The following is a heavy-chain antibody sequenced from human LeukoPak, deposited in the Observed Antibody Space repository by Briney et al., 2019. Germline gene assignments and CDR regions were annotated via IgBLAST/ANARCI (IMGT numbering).Heavy chain of an antibody. CDR2: FDPEDGET. J-gene: IGHJ4*02. V-gene: IGHV1-24*01. D-gene: IGHD5-12*01. Sequence: GASVRVSCKVSGYTLTELSMHWVRQAPGKGLEWMGGFDPEDGETIYAQKFQGRVTMTEDTSTDTAYMELSSLRSEDTAVYYCATLNIVATGYYFDYWGQGTLVTVSS. CDR1: GYTLTELS. CDR3: ATLNIVATGYYFDY.